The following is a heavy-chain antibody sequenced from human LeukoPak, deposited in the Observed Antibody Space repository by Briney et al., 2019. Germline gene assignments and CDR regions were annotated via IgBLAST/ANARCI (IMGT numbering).Heavy chain of an antibody. Sequence: GGPLRLSCAASGFTFSIYWMTWVRQAPGKGLEWVANINQDGSEKYYVDSVKGRFTISRDNAKNSLFLQMNNLRAEDTVVYYCARDGVDIAMGTADYWGQGTLVTVSS. V-gene: IGHV3-7*01. CDR2: INQDGSEK. J-gene: IGHJ4*02. CDR3: ARDGVDIAMGTADY. D-gene: IGHD5-18*01. CDR1: GFTFSIYW.